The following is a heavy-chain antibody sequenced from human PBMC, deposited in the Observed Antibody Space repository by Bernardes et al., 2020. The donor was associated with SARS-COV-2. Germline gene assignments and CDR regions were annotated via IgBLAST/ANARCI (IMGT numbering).Heavy chain of an antibody. CDR2: ISTTSSYI. Sequence: GGSLRLSCAASGFTFSSHSMTWVRQAPGKGLEWVSSISTTSSYIYYADSVKGRFTISRDNAKNSLYLQMNSLRTDDTAVYYCARAVDGLVPFLDYWAQGTLVTVSS. CDR1: GFTFSSHS. J-gene: IGHJ4*02. D-gene: IGHD6-19*01. CDR3: ARAVDGLVPFLDY. V-gene: IGHV3-21*04.